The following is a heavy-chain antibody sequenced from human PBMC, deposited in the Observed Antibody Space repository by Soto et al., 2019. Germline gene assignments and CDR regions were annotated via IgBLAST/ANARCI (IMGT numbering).Heavy chain of an antibody. D-gene: IGHD3-9*01. CDR2: IIPIFGTA. CDR1: GGTFSSYA. Sequence: GASVKVSCKASGGTFSSYAISWVRQAPGQGLEWMGGIIPIFGTANYAQKFQGRVTITADESTSTAYLELSSLSSEDTAVYYCASGDILTGYYRAPTWNWFDPWGQGTLVTVSS. CDR3: ASGDILTGYYRAPTWNWFDP. V-gene: IGHV1-69*13. J-gene: IGHJ5*02.